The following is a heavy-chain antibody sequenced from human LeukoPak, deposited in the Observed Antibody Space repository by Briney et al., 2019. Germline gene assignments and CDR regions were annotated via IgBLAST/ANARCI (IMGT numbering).Heavy chain of an antibody. CDR3: ARDSSGWYGRGGGNYYFDY. D-gene: IGHD6-19*01. CDR1: GYTFTSYG. CDR2: ISTYNGNT. J-gene: IGHJ4*02. Sequence: GASVKVSCKASGYTFTSYGIIWVRQAPGQGLEWMGWISTYNGNTNYAQKIQGRVTMTTDTSTSTAYMELRSLRSDDTAVYYCARDSSGWYGRGGGNYYFDYWGQGTLVTVSS. V-gene: IGHV1-18*01.